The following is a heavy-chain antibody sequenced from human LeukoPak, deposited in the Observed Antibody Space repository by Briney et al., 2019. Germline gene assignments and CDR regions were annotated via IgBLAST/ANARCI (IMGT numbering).Heavy chain of an antibody. D-gene: IGHD1-1*01. V-gene: IGHV4-61*02. CDR3: ARTSGRWFDP. J-gene: IGHJ5*02. CDR2: IYTSGST. Sequence: SQTLSLTCTVSGGSISSGSYYWSWIRQPAGKGLEWIGRIYTSGSTNYNPSLKSRVTISVDTSKNQFSLKLSSVTAADTTVYYCARTSGRWFDPWGQGTLVTVSS. CDR1: GGSISSGSYY.